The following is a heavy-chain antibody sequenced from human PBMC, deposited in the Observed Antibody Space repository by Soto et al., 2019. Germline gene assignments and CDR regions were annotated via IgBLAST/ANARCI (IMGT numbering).Heavy chain of an antibody. CDR3: AKDKVLRGYQPLLFDY. CDR1: GFTFDDYA. CDR2: ISWNSGSI. Sequence: GGSLRLSCAASGFTFDDYAMHWVRQAPGKGLEWVSGISWNSGSIGYADSVKGRFTISRDNAKNSLYLQMNSLRAEDTALYYCAKDKVLRGYQPLLFDYWGQGTLVTVSS. D-gene: IGHD2-2*01. J-gene: IGHJ4*02. V-gene: IGHV3-9*01.